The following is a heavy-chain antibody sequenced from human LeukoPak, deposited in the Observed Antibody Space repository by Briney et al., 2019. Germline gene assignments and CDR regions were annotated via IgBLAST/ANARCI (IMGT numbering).Heavy chain of an antibody. CDR1: AFTFSTYA. V-gene: IGHV3-23*01. J-gene: IGHJ4*02. CDR3: AKDRMTGYSIFH. Sequence: GGSLRLSCAASAFTFSTYAMSWVRQAPGKGLEWVSSVGGSGSLTYYADSVKGRFTISRGNSKNTLYLQMDSLRAEDTAVYYCAKDRMTGYSIFHWGQGTLVTVSP. D-gene: IGHD5-18*01. CDR2: VGGSGSLT.